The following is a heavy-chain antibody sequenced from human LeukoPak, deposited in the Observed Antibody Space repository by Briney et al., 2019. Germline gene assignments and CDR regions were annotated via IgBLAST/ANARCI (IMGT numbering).Heavy chain of an antibody. CDR2: INSDGSTT. J-gene: IGHJ4*02. V-gene: IGHV3-74*01. CDR3: ARRYCSGGSCYIDY. D-gene: IGHD2-15*01. Sequence: GGSLRLSCAASGFTFSIYWMHWVRQAPGKGLVWVSRINSDGSTTNYAESVKGRFTISRDNAKNTLYLQMNSLRAEDTAVYYCARRYCSGGSCYIDYWGQGTLVTVSS. CDR1: GFTFSIYW.